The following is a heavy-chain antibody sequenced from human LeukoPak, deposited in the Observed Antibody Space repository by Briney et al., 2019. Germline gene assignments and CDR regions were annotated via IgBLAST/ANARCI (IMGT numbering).Heavy chain of an antibody. Sequence: GGSLRLSCAASGFTFDDYAMHWVRQAPGKGLEWVSGISWNSGSIGYADSVKRRFTISRDNAKNSLYLQMNSLRAEDTALYYCAKDRGAVAGLFDYWGQGTLVTVSS. D-gene: IGHD6-19*01. CDR2: ISWNSGSI. V-gene: IGHV3-9*01. CDR3: AKDRGAVAGLFDY. J-gene: IGHJ4*02. CDR1: GFTFDDYA.